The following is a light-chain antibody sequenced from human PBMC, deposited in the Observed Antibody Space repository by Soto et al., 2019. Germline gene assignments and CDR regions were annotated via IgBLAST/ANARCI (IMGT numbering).Light chain of an antibody. CDR2: GAS. CDR1: QSVSSGY. CDR3: QQYGTSPYT. Sequence: EIVLTQSPGTLSLSPGERATLSCRASQSVSSGYLAWYQQKPGQAPRLIISGASSRATGIPDRFSGSGSETDFTLTISRLEPEDFGVYYCQQYGTSPYTFGQGTKLEIK. V-gene: IGKV3-20*01. J-gene: IGKJ2*01.